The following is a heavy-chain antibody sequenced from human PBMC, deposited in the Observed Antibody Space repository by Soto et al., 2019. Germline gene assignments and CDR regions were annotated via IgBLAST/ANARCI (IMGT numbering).Heavy chain of an antibody. CDR3: ARLGHSSSSGGFYYYYYMDV. D-gene: IGHD6-6*01. CDR1: GYSFTSYW. J-gene: IGHJ6*03. CDR2: IYPGDSDT. Sequence: GESLKISCKGSGYSFTSYWIGWVRQMPGKGLEWMGIIYPGDSDTRYSPSFQGQVSISADKSISTAYLQWSSLKASDTAMYYCARLGHSSSSGGFYYYYYMDVWGKGTTVTVSS. V-gene: IGHV5-51*01.